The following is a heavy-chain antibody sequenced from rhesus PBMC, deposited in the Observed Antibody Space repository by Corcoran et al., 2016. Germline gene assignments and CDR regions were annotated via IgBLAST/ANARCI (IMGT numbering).Heavy chain of an antibody. CDR1: GASISVNW. Sequence: QVQLQESGPGLVKPSETLSLTCTVSGASISVNWWSWIRQPPGKGLEGIGENNGNSRSTNYNPSLQSRVPISKDASKNQFSLKLSSVTAADTAVYYCASTNIWTGYYRPKYFDYWGQGVLVTVSS. J-gene: IGHJ4*01. CDR2: NNGNSRST. D-gene: IGHD3-3*01. V-gene: IGHV4-80*01. CDR3: ASTNIWTGYYRPKYFDY.